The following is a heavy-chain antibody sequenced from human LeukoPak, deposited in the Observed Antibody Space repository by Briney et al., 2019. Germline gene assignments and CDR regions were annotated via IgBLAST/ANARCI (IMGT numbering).Heavy chain of an antibody. Sequence: GGSLRLSCAASGFTFSSYAMHWARQAPGKGLEYVSAVSSNGGSTYYANSVKGRFTISRDNSKNTLYLQMGSLRAEDMAVYYCARHGYCGWGSYLDYWGQGTLVTVSS. D-gene: IGHD3-10*01. J-gene: IGHJ4*02. CDR1: GFTFSSYA. CDR3: ARHGYCGWGSYLDY. V-gene: IGHV3-64*01. CDR2: VSSNGGST.